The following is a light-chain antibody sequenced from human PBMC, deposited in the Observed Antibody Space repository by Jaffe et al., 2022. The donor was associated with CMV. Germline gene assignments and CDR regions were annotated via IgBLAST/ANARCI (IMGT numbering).Light chain of an antibody. V-gene: IGKV4-1*01. CDR3: QQYYSTPWT. Sequence: DIVMTQFLDSLAVSLGERATINCKSSQNVLYSSNNKNYLAWYQQKPGQPPKLLIYWASTRESGVPDRFSGSGSGTDFTLTISSLQAEDVAVYYCQQYYSTPWTFGQGTKVEIK. CDR1: QNVLYSSNNKNY. CDR2: WAS. J-gene: IGKJ1*01.